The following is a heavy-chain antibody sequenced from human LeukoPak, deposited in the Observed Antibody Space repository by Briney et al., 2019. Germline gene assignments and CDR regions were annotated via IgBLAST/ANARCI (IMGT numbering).Heavy chain of an antibody. Sequence: GGSLRLSCAASGFTFSRYWMSWVRQAPGKGLEWVASVKQNDGKYYVDSVKGRFTISRDNAKNSLYLQMNSLRAEDTALYYCVRPYNNAFDMWGQGTMVTVSS. J-gene: IGHJ3*02. D-gene: IGHD3-10*01. CDR1: GFTFSRYW. CDR3: VRPYNNAFDM. CDR2: VKQNDGK. V-gene: IGHV3-7*01.